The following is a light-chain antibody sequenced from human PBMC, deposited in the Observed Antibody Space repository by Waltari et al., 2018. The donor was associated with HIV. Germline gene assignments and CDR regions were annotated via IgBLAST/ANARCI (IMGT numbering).Light chain of an antibody. CDR1: QSVRSN. J-gene: IGKJ2*01. CDR2: GTS. V-gene: IGKV3-15*01. CDR3: QQYNNWPPYT. Sequence: EIVMTQHPAHLSVSQGERATISCRASQSVRSNLAWYQQKPGQAPRLLIYGTSTRATGIPARFSGSGSGTEFTLTISSLQSEDFAVYYCQQYNNWPPYTFGQGTKLEIK.